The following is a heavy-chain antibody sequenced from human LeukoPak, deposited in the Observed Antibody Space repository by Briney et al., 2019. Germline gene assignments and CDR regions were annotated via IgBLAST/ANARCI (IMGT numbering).Heavy chain of an antibody. J-gene: IGHJ4*02. V-gene: IGHV3-49*04. CDR2: IRTEAYGESS. D-gene: IGHD3-16*01. CDR3: TRDRLPSKSVPTCFDY. Sequence: PGGSLRLSCKTSGFRFSEYTVSWVRQAPGKGLEWVGFIRTEAYGESSAYAASVADIFIISRDDSKRVAYLQMNSLKSEDTAVYYCTRDRLPSKSVPTCFDYWGQGTLVTVSS. CDR1: GFRFSEYT.